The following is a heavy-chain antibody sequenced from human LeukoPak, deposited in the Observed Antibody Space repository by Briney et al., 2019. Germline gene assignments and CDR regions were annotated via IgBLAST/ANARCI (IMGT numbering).Heavy chain of an antibody. V-gene: IGHV3-15*01. J-gene: IGHJ4*02. Sequence: GGSLRLSCAASGFIFNNAWMSWVRQVPGKGLEWVGRIKSKINGGTTDYAAPVKGRFTISRDDSKNTVYLQMNSLRIEDTAVYYCTAERGSYYVFWGQGTLVTVSS. D-gene: IGHD1-26*01. CDR1: GFIFNNAW. CDR3: TAERGSYYVF. CDR2: IKSKINGGTT.